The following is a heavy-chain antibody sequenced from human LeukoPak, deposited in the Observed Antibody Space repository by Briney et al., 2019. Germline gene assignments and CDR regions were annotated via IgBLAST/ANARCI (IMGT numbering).Heavy chain of an antibody. CDR1: GFTFRSYA. D-gene: IGHD2-21*02. CDR3: AREYGDYYFDS. J-gene: IGHJ4*02. CDR2: IPYDGSNK. Sequence: PGGSLRLSCAASGFTFRSYAIHWARQAPGKGLEWEAAIPYDGSNKYYADFVKGRFTISRDNSKNTLDLQMNSLRAEDTAVYYCAREYGDYYFDSWGQGTLVTVSA. V-gene: IGHV3-30*03.